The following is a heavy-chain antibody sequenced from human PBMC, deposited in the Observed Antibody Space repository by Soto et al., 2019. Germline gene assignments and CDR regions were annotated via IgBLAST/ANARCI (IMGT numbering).Heavy chain of an antibody. CDR1: EFSVSSYA. V-gene: IGHV3-23*01. J-gene: IGHJ4*02. CDR2: ISATGTTT. D-gene: IGHD6-13*01. CDR3: ATYSSPFDY. Sequence: EVQLMESEGGLVQPGGSLRLSCAASEFSVSSYALNWVRQAPGKGLEWVSAISATGTTTYYADSVKGRFTISRDNSKRTLLLQMDSLSPEDTAGYYCATYSSPFDYWGQGTLLNVSS.